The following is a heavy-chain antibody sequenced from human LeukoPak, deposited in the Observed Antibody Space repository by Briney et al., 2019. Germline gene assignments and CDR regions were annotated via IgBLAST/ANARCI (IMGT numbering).Heavy chain of an antibody. CDR2: IWNDGSNN. V-gene: IGHV3-33*06. D-gene: IGHD4-11*01. Sequence: PGGSLRLSCAASGFTFSHYGMRWVRQAPGKGLEWVAVIWNDGSNNYYADSVKGRFTISRDNSKNTLYLQMNSLRAEDTAVYYCAKDAQRGFDYSNSLEYWGQGTLVTVSS. CDR3: AKDAQRGFDYSNSLEY. J-gene: IGHJ4*02. CDR1: GFTFSHYG.